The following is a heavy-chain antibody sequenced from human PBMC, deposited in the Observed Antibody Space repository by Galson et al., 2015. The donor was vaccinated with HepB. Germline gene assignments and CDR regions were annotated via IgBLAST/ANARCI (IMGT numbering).Heavy chain of an antibody. D-gene: IGHD3-10*01. CDR2: ITGSSDTT. CDR1: GFPFSNYA. J-gene: IGHJ4*02. CDR3: VNRRVDIRGV. Sequence: SLRLSCAASGFPFSNYAMSWVRQAPGKGLEWVSTITGSSDTTNYADSVKGRFTISRDNSKNTLYLQMSSLRAEDTAIYYCVNRRVDIRGVWDQGTLVTVSS. V-gene: IGHV3-23*01.